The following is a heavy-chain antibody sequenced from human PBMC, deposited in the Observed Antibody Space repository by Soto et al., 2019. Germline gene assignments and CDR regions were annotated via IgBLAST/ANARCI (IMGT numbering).Heavy chain of an antibody. CDR2: IYYSGST. CDR1: GGSVNSGGYY. CDR3: SRGRSTSGWSYFDY. Sequence: SETLSLTCTVSGGSVNSGGYYWSWIRQHPGKGLEWIGYIYYSGSTYYNPSLKSRVTISIDTSKNQFSLKLNSVTAADTAVYFCSRGRSTSGWSYFDYWGLGNLVTVSS. J-gene: IGHJ4*02. D-gene: IGHD3-3*01. V-gene: IGHV4-31*03.